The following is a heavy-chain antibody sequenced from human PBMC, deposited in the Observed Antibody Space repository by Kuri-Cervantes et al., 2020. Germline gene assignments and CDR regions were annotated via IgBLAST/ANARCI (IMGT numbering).Heavy chain of an antibody. V-gene: IGHV4-61*05. Sequence: SETLSLTCTVSGGSISSSSYYWGWIRPPPGKGLEWVGYIYNSGSTNYNPSLKSRVTISVDTSKNQFSLKLSSVTAADTAVYYCARAGYYDSSGYGLDFDYWGQGTLVTVSS. CDR1: GGSISSSSYY. J-gene: IGHJ4*02. CDR3: ARAGYYDSSGYGLDFDY. D-gene: IGHD3-22*01. CDR2: IYNSGST.